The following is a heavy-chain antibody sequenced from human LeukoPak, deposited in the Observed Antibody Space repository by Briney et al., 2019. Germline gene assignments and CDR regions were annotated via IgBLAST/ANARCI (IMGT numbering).Heavy chain of an antibody. V-gene: IGHV1-24*01. Sequence: ASVEVSCKISGDTLTKLIIHWVRQAPGKGLEWMGGFDPEEGEIIYAQKFQGRVTLTEDTSADTAYMELSGLRSEDTAVYFCGRYFHGSGYYYRVGSFDYWGQGSLVTVSS. CDR1: GDTLTKLI. CDR3: GRYFHGSGYYYRVGSFDY. D-gene: IGHD3-10*01. CDR2: FDPEEGEI. J-gene: IGHJ4*02.